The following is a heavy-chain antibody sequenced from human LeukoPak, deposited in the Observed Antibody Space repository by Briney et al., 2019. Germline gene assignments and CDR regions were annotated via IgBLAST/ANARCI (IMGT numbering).Heavy chain of an antibody. D-gene: IGHD3-10*01. V-gene: IGHV3-21*01. CDR1: GFTFSSYS. CDR3: ARVFLSVRGVPDYYFDY. J-gene: IGHJ4*02. CDR2: ISSSSSYI. Sequence: GGSLRLSCAASGFTFSSYSMNWVRQAPGKGLGWVSSISSSSSYIYYADSVKGRFTISRDNAKNSLYLQMNSLRAEDTAVYYCARVFLSVRGVPDYYFDYWGQGTLVTVSS.